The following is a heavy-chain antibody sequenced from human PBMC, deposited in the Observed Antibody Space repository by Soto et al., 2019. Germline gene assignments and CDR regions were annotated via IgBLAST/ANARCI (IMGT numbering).Heavy chain of an antibody. CDR2: MNPNSGNT. J-gene: IGHJ6*02. Sequence: ASVKVSCKASGYTFTSYDINWVLQATGQGLEWMGWMNPNSGNTGYAQKFQGRVTMTRNTSISTAYMELSSLRSEDTAVYYCAKMVYAISYYYGMDVWGQGTTVTVSS. D-gene: IGHD2-8*01. CDR3: AKMVYAISYYYGMDV. CDR1: GYTFTSYD. V-gene: IGHV1-8*01.